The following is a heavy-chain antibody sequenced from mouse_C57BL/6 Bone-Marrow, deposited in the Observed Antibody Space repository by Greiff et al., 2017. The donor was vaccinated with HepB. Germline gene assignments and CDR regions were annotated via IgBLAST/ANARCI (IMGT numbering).Heavy chain of an antibody. J-gene: IGHJ2*01. CDR2: IDPSDSYT. D-gene: IGHD4-1*01. CDR1: GYTFTSYW. CDR3: AKLGRWGDY. Sequence: QVQLQQPGAELVRPGTSVKLSCKASGYTFTSYWMHWVKQRPGQGLEWIGVIDPSDSYTNYNQKFKGKATLTVDTSSSTAYMQLSSLTSVDSAVYYCAKLGRWGDYWGQGTTLTVSS. V-gene: IGHV1-59*01.